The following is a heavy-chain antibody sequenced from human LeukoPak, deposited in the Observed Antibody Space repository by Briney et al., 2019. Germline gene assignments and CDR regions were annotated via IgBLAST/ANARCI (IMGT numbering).Heavy chain of an antibody. CDR3: ARGRSRRRASPIDY. V-gene: IGHV4-59*01. Sequence: PSETLSPTCTVSGGSISSYYWNWIRQPPGKGLEWIGYIYYSGSTNYNPSLKSRVTISVDTSKNLFSLKLSSVTAADTAVYYCARGRSRRRASPIDYWGQGTLVTVSS. D-gene: IGHD5/OR15-5a*01. CDR1: GGSISSYY. CDR2: IYYSGST. J-gene: IGHJ4*02.